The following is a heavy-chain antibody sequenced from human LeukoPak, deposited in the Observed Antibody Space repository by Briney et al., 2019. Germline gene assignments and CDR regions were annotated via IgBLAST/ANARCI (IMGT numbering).Heavy chain of an antibody. CDR1: GGSISSYY. D-gene: IGHD6-19*01. Sequence: SETLSLTCTVSGGSISSYYWSWIRQPPGKGLEWIGYIYSSGSTKYSPSLKSRVAISLDTSKNDFSLRLSSVTAADTAVYYCARDRGVAVAGPPGYWGQGTLVTVSS. CDR3: ARDRGVAVAGPPGY. CDR2: IYSSGST. V-gene: IGHV4-4*08. J-gene: IGHJ4*02.